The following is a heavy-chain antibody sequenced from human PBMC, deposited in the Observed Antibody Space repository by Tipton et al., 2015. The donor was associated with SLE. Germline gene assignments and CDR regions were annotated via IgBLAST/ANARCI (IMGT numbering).Heavy chain of an antibody. CDR3: ARATHRSGWYSDL. CDR2: ISWDVSST. CDR1: GFTFDDYT. V-gene: IGHV3-43*01. Sequence: SLRLSCAASGFTFDDYTMHWVRQAPGKGLEWVSLISWDVSSTYYADSVKGRFTISRDNSKNSLYLQMNSLRTEDTALYYCARATHRSGWYSDLCGRGALFTVSS. J-gene: IGHJ2*01. D-gene: IGHD6-19*01.